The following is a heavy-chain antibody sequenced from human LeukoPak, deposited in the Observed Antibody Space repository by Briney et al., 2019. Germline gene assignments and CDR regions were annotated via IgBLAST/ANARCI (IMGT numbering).Heavy chain of an antibody. Sequence: GGSLRLSCAASGFTFSNAWMTWVRQAPGKGLEWVGRIYRNADGGTTDYAAPVKGRFTISRDDSKNTLYLQMNSLKTEDTAVYYRTTDSYCRTTTRYASSNYYYGLDAWGQGTSVTVSS. D-gene: IGHD2-2*01. CDR1: GFTFSNAW. V-gene: IGHV3-15*05. J-gene: IGHJ6*02. CDR3: TTDSYCRTTTRYASSNYYYGLDA. CDR2: IYRNADGGTT.